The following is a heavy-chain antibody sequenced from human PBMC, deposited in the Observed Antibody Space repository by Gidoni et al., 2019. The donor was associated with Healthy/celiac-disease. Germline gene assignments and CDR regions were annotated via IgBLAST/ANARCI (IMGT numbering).Heavy chain of an antibody. J-gene: IGHJ4*02. D-gene: IGHD1-26*01. CDR2: ISGSGGST. CDR1: GFTFSSYA. Sequence: EVQLLESGGGLVQPGGSLRLSCAASGFTFSSYATSWVRQAPGKGLEWVSAISGSGGSTYYADSVKGRFTISRDNSKNTLYLQMNSLRAEDTAVYYCAKDRGWVGGSYWGYWGQGTLVTVSS. CDR3: AKDRGWVGGSYWGY. V-gene: IGHV3-23*01.